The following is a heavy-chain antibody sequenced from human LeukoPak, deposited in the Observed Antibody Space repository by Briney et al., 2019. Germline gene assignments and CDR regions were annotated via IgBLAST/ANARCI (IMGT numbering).Heavy chain of an antibody. J-gene: IGHJ5*02. CDR1: GFSLSTRGVG. CDR3: AHRGYSYGYSENWFDP. CDR2: IYWNDDK. Sequence: SGPTLVKPTPTLTLTCTFSGFSLSTRGVGVGWIRQPPVKALEWLALIYWNDDKRYSPSLKSRLTITKDTSKNQVVLTMTNMDPVDTATYYCAHRGYSYGYSENWFDPWGQGTLVTVSS. D-gene: IGHD5-18*01. V-gene: IGHV2-5*01.